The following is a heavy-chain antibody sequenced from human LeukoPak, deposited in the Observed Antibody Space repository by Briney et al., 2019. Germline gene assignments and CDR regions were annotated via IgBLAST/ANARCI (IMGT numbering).Heavy chain of an antibody. CDR3: TRDPSSDGGYFDS. V-gene: IGHV4-59*01. D-gene: IGHD3-16*01. Sequence: PSETLSLTCTVSGGSMNSYFWNWIRQPPGKGLEWIGYIYYSGSTKYNPSLQSRVTISVDTSKNQFSLKLSSVTAADTAVYYCTRDPSSDGGYFDSWGQGTLVTVSS. J-gene: IGHJ4*02. CDR2: IYYSGST. CDR1: GGSMNSYF.